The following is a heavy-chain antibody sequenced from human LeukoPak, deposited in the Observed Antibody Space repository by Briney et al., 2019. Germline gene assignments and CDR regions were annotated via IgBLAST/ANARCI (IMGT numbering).Heavy chain of an antibody. V-gene: IGHV3-23*01. J-gene: IGHJ4*02. Sequence: GGSLRLSCAASGFTFSSYAMSWVRQAPGKGLEWVSAISGGGGSTYYADSEKGRFTISRDNSKNTLYLQMNSLRAEDTAVYYCAKAGGRWLQCDYWGQGTLVTVSS. CDR2: ISGGGGST. D-gene: IGHD5-24*01. CDR1: GFTFSSYA. CDR3: AKAGGRWLQCDY.